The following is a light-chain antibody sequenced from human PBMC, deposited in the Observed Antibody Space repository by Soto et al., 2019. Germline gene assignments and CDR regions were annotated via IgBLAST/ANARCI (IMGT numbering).Light chain of an antibody. CDR2: DVS. Sequence: QSALTQPASVSGSLEQSITISCTGTSSDVGGYNYVSWYQQHPGKAPKLMIYDVSNRPSGVSNRFSGSKSGNTASLTISGLQAEDEADYYCSSYTSSSTLGVFGGGTQLTVL. CDR3: SSYTSSSTLGV. CDR1: SSDVGGYNY. J-gene: IGLJ3*02. V-gene: IGLV2-14*01.